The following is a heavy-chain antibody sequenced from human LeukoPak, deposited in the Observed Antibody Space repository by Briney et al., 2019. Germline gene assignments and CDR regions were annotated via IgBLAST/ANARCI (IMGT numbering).Heavy chain of an antibody. CDR3: AKKRTMMARTDY. Sequence: GGSLRLSCAASGFTFSSYAMSWVRQAPGKGLEWVSAISGSGGSPYYADPAKGRFPIPRDNSKNTLYLQMNSLRAEATAVYYWAKKRTMMARTDYWGQGTLVTVSS. CDR1: GFTFSSYA. D-gene: IGHD3-22*01. J-gene: IGHJ4*02. CDR2: ISGSGGSP. V-gene: IGHV3-23*01.